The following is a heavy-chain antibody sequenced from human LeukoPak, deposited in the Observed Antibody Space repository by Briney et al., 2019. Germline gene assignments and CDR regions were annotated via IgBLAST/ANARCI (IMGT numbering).Heavy chain of an antibody. Sequence: ASVKVSCKASGYTFTRYYMYWVRQAPGQGLQWMGWINPNSGGTNYAQKFQGRVTMTRDTSISTAYMELSRLRSDDTAVYYCARVLSGYPTAFDIWGQGTMVTVSS. J-gene: IGHJ3*02. CDR3: ARVLSGYPTAFDI. D-gene: IGHD3-22*01. CDR1: GYTFTRYY. V-gene: IGHV1-2*02. CDR2: INPNSGGT.